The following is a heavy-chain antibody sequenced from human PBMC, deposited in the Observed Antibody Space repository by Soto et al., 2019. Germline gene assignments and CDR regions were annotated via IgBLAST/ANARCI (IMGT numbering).Heavy chain of an antibody. CDR2: INGGNGNT. J-gene: IGHJ5*02. CDR1: GLTFTSYA. D-gene: IGHD3-16*01. V-gene: IGHV1-3*01. Sequence: ASVKVSCKTSGLTFTSYAMHWVRQAPGQRLEWMGWINGGNGNTKVSQTLQGRVSITRNTSASTVYIELKSLRSEDTAVYYCATQFGSRAFDPWGQGTLVTVSS. CDR3: ATQFGSRAFDP.